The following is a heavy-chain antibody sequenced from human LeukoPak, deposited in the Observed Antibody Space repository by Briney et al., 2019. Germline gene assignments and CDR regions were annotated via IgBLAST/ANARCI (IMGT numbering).Heavy chain of an antibody. CDR1: GYTFTGYY. CDR2: INPNSGNT. Sequence: GASVKVSCKASGYTFTGYYMHWVRQAPGQGLEWMGWINPNSGNTGYAQKFQGRVAMTRNSSISTAYMELSSLRSEDTAVYYCARRLGYCSDGSCYSLNYWGQGTLVTVSS. V-gene: IGHV1-8*02. CDR3: ARRLGYCSDGSCYSLNY. J-gene: IGHJ4*02. D-gene: IGHD2-15*01.